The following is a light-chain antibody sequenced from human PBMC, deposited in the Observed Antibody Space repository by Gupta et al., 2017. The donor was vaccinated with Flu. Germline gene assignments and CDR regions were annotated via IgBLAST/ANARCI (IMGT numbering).Light chain of an antibody. CDR1: QSISSY. CDR2: AAS. Sequence: DIQMTQSPSSLSASVGDRVTITCRASQSISSYLNWYQQKPGKAPKLLIYAASSVQSGVPSRFSGSGSGTDFTLTISRLQPEDFATYYCQQRYSTPLTFGGGTKVEIK. CDR3: QQRYSTPLT. V-gene: IGKV1-39*01. J-gene: IGKJ4*01.